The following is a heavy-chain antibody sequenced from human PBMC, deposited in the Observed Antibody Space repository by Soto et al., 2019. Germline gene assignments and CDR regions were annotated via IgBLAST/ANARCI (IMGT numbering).Heavy chain of an antibody. CDR2: IIPIFGTA. V-gene: IGHV1-69*06. CDR1: GGTFSSYA. J-gene: IGHJ3*02. D-gene: IGHD5-12*01. CDR3: ARGSSIDGYNLVGEAFDI. Sequence: GASVKVSCKASGGTFSSYAISWVRQAPGQGLEWMGGIIPIFGTANYAQKFQGRVTITADKSTSTAYMELSSLRSEDTAVYYCARGSSIDGYNLVGEAFDIWGQGTMVTVSS.